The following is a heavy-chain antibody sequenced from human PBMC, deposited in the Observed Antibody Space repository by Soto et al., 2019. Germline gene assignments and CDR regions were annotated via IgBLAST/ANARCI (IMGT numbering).Heavy chain of an antibody. J-gene: IGHJ6*02. V-gene: IGHV4-30-4*01. CDR2: IYYSGST. CDR1: GGSISSGDYY. CDR3: ARGSYYYGMHV. Sequence: TVSGGSISSGDYYWSWIRQPPGKGLEWIGYIYYSGSTYYNPSLKSRVTISVDTSKNQFSLKLSSVTAADTAVYYCARGSYYYGMHVWCQGTTGSVFS.